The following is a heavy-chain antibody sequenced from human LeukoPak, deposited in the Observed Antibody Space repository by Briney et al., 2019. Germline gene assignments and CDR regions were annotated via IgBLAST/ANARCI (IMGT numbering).Heavy chain of an antibody. CDR3: ARERDGYEHNFDY. J-gene: IGHJ4*02. V-gene: IGHV1-69*04. CDR1: GGTFSSHT. D-gene: IGHD5-24*01. Sequence: SGKGSCKASGGTFSSHTISRVRQAPGQGLEWMGRIIPILGIANYAQKFQGRVTITADKSTSTAYMELSSLRSEDTAVYYCARERDGYEHNFDYWGQGTLVTVSS. CDR2: IIPILGIA.